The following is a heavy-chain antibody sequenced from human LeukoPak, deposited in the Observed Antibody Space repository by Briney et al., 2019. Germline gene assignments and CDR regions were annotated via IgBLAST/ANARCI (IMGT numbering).Heavy chain of an antibody. J-gene: IGHJ6*02. D-gene: IGHD3-3*01. CDR3: ARDPSRFLEWLLLLGYGMDV. V-gene: IGHV1-18*01. Sequence: ASVKVSCKASGYTFTGYYLHWVRQAPGQGLEWMGWISAYNGNTNYAQKLQGRVTMTTDTSTSTAYMELRSLRSDDTAVYYCARDPSRFLEWLLLLGYGMDVWGQGTTVTVSS. CDR1: GYTFTGYY. CDR2: ISAYNGNT.